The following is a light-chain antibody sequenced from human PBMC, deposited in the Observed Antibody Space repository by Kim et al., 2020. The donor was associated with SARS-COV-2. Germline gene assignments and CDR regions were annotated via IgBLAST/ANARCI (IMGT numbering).Light chain of an antibody. J-gene: IGKJ1*01. Sequence: ASVGDRVTITCRASQSISSWLAWYQQKPGKAPKLLIYKASSLESGVPSRFSGSGSGTKFTLTISSLQPDDFATYYCQQYNSYPSTFGQGTKVDIK. CDR2: KAS. V-gene: IGKV1-5*03. CDR3: QQYNSYPST. CDR1: QSISSW.